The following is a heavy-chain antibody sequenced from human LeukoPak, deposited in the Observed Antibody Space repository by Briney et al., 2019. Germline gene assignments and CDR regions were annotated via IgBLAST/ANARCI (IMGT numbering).Heavy chain of an antibody. CDR1: GFTFSRYS. CDR3: ARQRYCSGGSCYREYAFDI. J-gene: IGHJ3*02. D-gene: IGHD2-15*01. CDR2: ISGSSSYI. Sequence: GGSLRLSCAASGFTFSRYSMNWVRQAPGKGLEWVSSISGSSSYIYYADSVKGRFTISRDNAKNSLYLQMNSLRAGDTAVYYCARQRYCSGGSCYREYAFDIWGQGTMVTVSS. V-gene: IGHV3-21*01.